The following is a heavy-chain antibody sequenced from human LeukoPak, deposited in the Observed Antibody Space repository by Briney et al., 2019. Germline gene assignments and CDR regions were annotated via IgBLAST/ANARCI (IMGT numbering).Heavy chain of an antibody. Sequence: EASVKVSCKASGGTFSSYAISWVRQAPGQGLEWMGGIIPIFGTANYAQKFQGRVTITADKSTSTAYMELSRLRSDDTAVYYCARVKGQQLVKEKYYFDYWGQGTLVTVSS. CDR2: IIPIFGTA. CDR1: GGTFSSYA. D-gene: IGHD6-13*01. CDR3: ARVKGQQLVKEKYYFDY. V-gene: IGHV1-69*06. J-gene: IGHJ4*02.